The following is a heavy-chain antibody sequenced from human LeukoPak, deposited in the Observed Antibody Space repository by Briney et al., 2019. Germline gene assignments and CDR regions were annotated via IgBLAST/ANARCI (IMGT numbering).Heavy chain of an antibody. V-gene: IGHV1-69*13. J-gene: IGHJ6*02. CDR1: GGTFSSYA. CDR2: IIPIFGTA. CDR3: ARHFDFWSAYYGMDV. Sequence: SVKVSCKASGGTFSSYAISWVRQAPGQGLEWMGGIIPIFGTANYAQKFQGRVTITADESTSAAYMELSSLRSEDTAVYYCARHFDFWSAYYGMDVWGQGTTVTVSS. D-gene: IGHD3-3*01.